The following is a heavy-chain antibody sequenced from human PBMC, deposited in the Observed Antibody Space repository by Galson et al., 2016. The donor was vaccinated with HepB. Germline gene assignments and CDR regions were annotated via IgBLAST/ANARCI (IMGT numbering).Heavy chain of an antibody. CDR2: VYYNGST. D-gene: IGHD2-15*01. CDR1: RGSISTSSYS. Sequence: SETLSLTCTVSRGSISTSSYSWAWIRQPPGKGLEWIGSVYYNGSTYSNPSLKSRVTTSVDTSKNQFSLELNSVTAADTAVYYCARLGIGTLALYWGQGTLVTVSS. V-gene: IGHV4-39*01. J-gene: IGHJ4*02. CDR3: ARLGIGTLALY.